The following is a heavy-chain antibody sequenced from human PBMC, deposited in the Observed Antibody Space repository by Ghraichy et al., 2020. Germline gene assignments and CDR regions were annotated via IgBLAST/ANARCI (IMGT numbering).Heavy chain of an antibody. CDR2: ISYDGSNK. Sequence: GGSLRLSCAASGFTFSSYAMHWVRQAPGKGLEWVAVISYDGSNKYYADSVKGRFTISRDNSKNTLYLQMNSLRAEDTAVYYCARPAIRFLEWLSYGMDVWGQGTTVTVSS. CDR3: ARPAIRFLEWLSYGMDV. J-gene: IGHJ6*02. V-gene: IGHV3-30*04. CDR1: GFTFSSYA. D-gene: IGHD3-3*01.